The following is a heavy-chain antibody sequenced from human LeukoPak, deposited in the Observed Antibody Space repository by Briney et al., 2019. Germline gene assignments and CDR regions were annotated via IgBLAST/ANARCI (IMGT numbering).Heavy chain of an antibody. CDR2: IYYSGST. V-gene: IGHV4-39*01. D-gene: IGHD3-16*02. CDR3: ARLEGEYYDYVWGSYRSPKYYFDY. J-gene: IGHJ4*02. CDR1: GGSISSSSYY. Sequence: SETLSLTCIVSGGSISSSSYYWGWIRQPPGKGLEWIGSIYYSGSTYYNPSLKSRVTISVDTSKNQFSLKLSSVTAADTAVYYCARLEGEYYDYVWGSYRSPKYYFDYWGQGTLVAVSS.